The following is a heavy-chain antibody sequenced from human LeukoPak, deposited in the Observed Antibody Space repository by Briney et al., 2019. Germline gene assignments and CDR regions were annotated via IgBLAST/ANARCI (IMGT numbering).Heavy chain of an antibody. CDR2: ISAYNGST. CDR3: ARQFGSPMDV. Sequence: ASVKVSCKASGGTFNSYGISWVRQAPGQGLEWMGWISAYNGSTNYAQKLQGRVTMTTDTSTSTAYMELRSLRSDDTAVYYCARQFGSPMDVWGKGTTVTVSS. D-gene: IGHD3-10*01. J-gene: IGHJ6*03. V-gene: IGHV1-18*01. CDR1: GGTFNSYG.